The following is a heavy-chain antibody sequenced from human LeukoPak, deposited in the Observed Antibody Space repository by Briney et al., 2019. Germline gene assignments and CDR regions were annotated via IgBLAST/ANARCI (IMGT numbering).Heavy chain of an antibody. V-gene: IGHV1-2*06. J-gene: IGHJ4*02. CDR3: ATLGEDNTDTPFDY. CDR2: INPSTGGT. D-gene: IGHD3-16*01. CDR1: GYTFTSYG. Sequence: EASVKVSCKASGYTFTSYGISWVRQAPGQGLEWMGRINPSTGGTDFAQKFQGKVSMTRDTSISTAYMELSRLGSDDTAVYYCATLGEDNTDTPFDYWGQGTLVTVSS.